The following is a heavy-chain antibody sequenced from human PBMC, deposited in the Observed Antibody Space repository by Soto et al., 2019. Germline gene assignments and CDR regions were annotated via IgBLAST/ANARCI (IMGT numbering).Heavy chain of an antibody. Sequence: GWSLRLSCAASGFPLSTYGMYWVRQAPGKGLEWVAVISYDGSNKYYADSVKGRFTISRDNSKNTLYLQMNSLRAEDTAVYYCAKGSYSGIYSDFDYWGQGTLVTVSS. CDR3: AKGSYSGIYSDFDY. V-gene: IGHV3-30*18. CDR1: GFPLSTYG. J-gene: IGHJ4*02. CDR2: ISYDGSNK. D-gene: IGHD1-26*01.